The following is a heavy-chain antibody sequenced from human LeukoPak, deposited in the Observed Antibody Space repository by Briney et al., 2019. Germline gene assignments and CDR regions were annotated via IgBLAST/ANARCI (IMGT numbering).Heavy chain of an antibody. J-gene: IGHJ5*02. CDR3: AREASGYGWFDP. CDR2: INPSGGST. V-gene: IGHV1-46*01. CDR1: GYTFTIYY. Sequence: VASVKVSFKASGYTFTIYYMHWVRQAPGQGLEWMGIINPSGGSTSYAQKFQGRVTMTRDTSTSTVYMELSSLRSEDTAVYYCAREASGYGWFDPWGQGTLVTVSS. D-gene: IGHD5-18*01.